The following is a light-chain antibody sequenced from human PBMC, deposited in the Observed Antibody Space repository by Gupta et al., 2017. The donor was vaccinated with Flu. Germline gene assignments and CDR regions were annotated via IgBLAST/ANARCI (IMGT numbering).Light chain of an antibody. CDR1: SSDIGGYNY. V-gene: IGLV2-14*01. CDR3: GSYTSSSTWV. Sequence: QSALTQPASVSGSPGQPITISCPGTSSDIGGYNYVSWYLQHPGKTPKLMIYEVTNRPSGVSNRFSGSKSGNTASLTVSGLQAEDEADYFCGSYTSSSTWVFGGGTKLTVL. J-gene: IGLJ3*02. CDR2: EVT.